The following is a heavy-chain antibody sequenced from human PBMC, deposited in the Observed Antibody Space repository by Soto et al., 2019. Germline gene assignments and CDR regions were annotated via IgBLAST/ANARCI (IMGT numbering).Heavy chain of an antibody. Sequence: EVQLVESGGGLVQSGGSLRLSCAASGFTFSSYWIHWVRQAPGKGLVWVSRIKGDEISTNYADSVKGRFTISRDNAKETVFLQMSDLRAEDTAVYYCARGALGSYYNDYWGQGILVTVSS. CDR3: ARGALGSYYNDY. CDR2: IKGDEIST. CDR1: GFTFSSYW. V-gene: IGHV3-74*01. D-gene: IGHD3-10*01. J-gene: IGHJ4*02.